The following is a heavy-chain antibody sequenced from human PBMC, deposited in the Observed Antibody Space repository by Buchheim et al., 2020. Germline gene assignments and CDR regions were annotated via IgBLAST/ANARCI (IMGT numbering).Heavy chain of an antibody. Sequence: EVQLLESGGGLVQPGGSLRLSCAASGFTFSSYAMSWVRQAPGKGLEWVSDLSGRGGSTYYADSVKGRFHISRDNSQNTPEPQMSSRNADNTAVYYCAKEQQLVYLSGLDYWGQGTL. CDR2: LSGRGGST. V-gene: IGHV3-23*01. J-gene: IGHJ4*02. D-gene: IGHD6-13*01. CDR3: AKEQQLVYLSGLDY. CDR1: GFTFSSYA.